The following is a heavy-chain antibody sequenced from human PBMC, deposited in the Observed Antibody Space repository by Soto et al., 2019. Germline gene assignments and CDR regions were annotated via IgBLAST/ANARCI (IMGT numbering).Heavy chain of an antibody. CDR2: ISHTGRT. V-gene: IGHV4-34*01. J-gene: IGHJ5*02. CDR3: ARAVAPYLGTWFDP. Sequence: SETLSLTCGVYGGSFRNYYWIWIRQPPGKGLEWIGSISHTGRTSYNPSLKGRVTMSVDKSKNQFSLKLSSVTAADMAVYYCARAVAPYLGTWFDPWGQGSLVTVSS. D-gene: IGHD3-16*01. CDR1: GGSFRNYY.